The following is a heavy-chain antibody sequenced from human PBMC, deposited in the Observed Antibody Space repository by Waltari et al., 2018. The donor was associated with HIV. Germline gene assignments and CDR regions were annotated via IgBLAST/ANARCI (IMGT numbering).Heavy chain of an antibody. Sequence: QVQLVESGGGVVQPGRSLRLSCAASGFTFSSYAMHWVRQAPGKGPEWVAVISYDGSNKYYADSVKGRFTSSRDNSKNTLYLQMNSLRAEDTAVYYCARDHCSSTSCYVYYGMDVWGQGTTVTVSS. V-gene: IGHV3-30*01. D-gene: IGHD2-2*01. J-gene: IGHJ6*02. CDR3: ARDHCSSTSCYVYYGMDV. CDR1: GFTFSSYA. CDR2: ISYDGSNK.